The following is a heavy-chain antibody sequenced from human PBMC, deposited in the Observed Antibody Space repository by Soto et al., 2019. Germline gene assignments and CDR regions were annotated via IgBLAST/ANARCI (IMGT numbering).Heavy chain of an antibody. CDR3: ARVRAPSSTSPRIFDY. Sequence: PSETLSLTCTVSGGSISSGGYYWSWIRQHPGKGLEWIGYIYYSGSTYYNPSLKSRVTISVDTSKNQFSLKLSSVTAADTAVYYCARVRAPSSTSPRIFDYWGQGTLVTVSS. D-gene: IGHD2-2*01. J-gene: IGHJ4*02. CDR1: GGSISSGGYY. CDR2: IYYSGST. V-gene: IGHV4-31*03.